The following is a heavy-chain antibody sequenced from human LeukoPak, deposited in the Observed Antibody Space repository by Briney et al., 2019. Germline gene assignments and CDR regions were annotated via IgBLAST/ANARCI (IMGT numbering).Heavy chain of an antibody. D-gene: IGHD2-15*01. CDR1: GFTFSSYW. CDR3: ARAGPFSTHSKGYCSGGSCKGGPYFDY. J-gene: IGHJ4*02. V-gene: IGHV3-7*01. Sequence: GGSLRLSCAASGFTFSSYWMSWVREAPGKGLEWGANIKQEGSEKYYVDSVKGRFTISRDNAKNSLYLQMSSLRAEDTAVYYCARAGPFSTHSKGYCSGGSCKGGPYFDYWGQGTLVTVSS. CDR2: IKQEGSEK.